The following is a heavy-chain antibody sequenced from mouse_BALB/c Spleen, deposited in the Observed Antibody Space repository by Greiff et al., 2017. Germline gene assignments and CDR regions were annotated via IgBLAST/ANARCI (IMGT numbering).Heavy chain of an antibody. CDR3: ARPMITKGPMDY. CDR1: GYTFTDYN. V-gene: IGHV1S29*02. J-gene: IGHJ4*01. Sequence: EVQLQQSGPELVKPGASVKISCKASGYTFTDYNMHWVKQSHGKSLEWIGYIYPYNGGTGYNQKFKSKATLTVDNSSSTAYMELRSLTSEDSAVYYCARPMITKGPMDYWGQGTSVTVSS. D-gene: IGHD2-4*01. CDR2: IYPYNGGT.